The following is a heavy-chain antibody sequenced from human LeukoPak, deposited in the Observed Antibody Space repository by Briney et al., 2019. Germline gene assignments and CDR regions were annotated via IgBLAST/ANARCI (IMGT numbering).Heavy chain of an antibody. Sequence: ASVNVSCKVSGYTLTELSIHWVRQAPGKGLQWKGGFDPEDGETIYAQKFQGRVTMTEDTSTDTAYMELSSLRSEDTAVYYCALGGGRYNFDYWGQGTLVTVSS. J-gene: IGHJ4*02. CDR2: FDPEDGET. V-gene: IGHV1-24*01. CDR1: GYTLTELS. CDR3: ALGGGRYNFDY. D-gene: IGHD1-26*01.